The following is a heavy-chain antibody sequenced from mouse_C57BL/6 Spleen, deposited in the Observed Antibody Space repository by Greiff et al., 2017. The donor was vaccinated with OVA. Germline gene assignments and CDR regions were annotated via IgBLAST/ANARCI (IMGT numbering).Heavy chain of an antibody. D-gene: IGHD2-5*01. Sequence: DVKLVESGGGLVKPGGSLKLSCAASGFTFSSYTMSWVRQTPEKRLEWVATISGGGGNTYYPDSVKGRFTISRDNAKNTLYLQMSSLRSEDTALYYCARHAPYYSNYDYFDYWGQGTTLTVSS. CDR1: GFTFSSYT. CDR3: ARHAPYYSNYDYFDY. V-gene: IGHV5-9*01. CDR2: ISGGGGNT. J-gene: IGHJ2*01.